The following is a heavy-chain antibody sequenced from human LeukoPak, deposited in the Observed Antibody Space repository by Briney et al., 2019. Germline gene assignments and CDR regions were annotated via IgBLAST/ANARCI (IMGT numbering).Heavy chain of an antibody. CDR2: TSYNGNT. CDR1: GYTFSNYG. V-gene: IGHV1-18*04. CDR3: ARDLTLQLERRSRFWFDP. Sequence: ASVKVSCKASGYTFSNYGISWVRQAPGLGLEWMGWTSYNGNTNYAQKFQDGVTMTTDTSTTTAYMELRSLESDDTAVYYCARDLTLQLERRSRFWFDPWGQGTLVTVSS. D-gene: IGHD1-1*01. J-gene: IGHJ5*02.